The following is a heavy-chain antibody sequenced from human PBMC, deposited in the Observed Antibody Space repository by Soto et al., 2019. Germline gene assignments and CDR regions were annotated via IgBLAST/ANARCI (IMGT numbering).Heavy chain of an antibody. CDR2: IYYSGST. V-gene: IGHV4-59*01. Sequence: QVQLQESGPGLVKPSETLSLTCTVSGGSISSYYWSWIRQPPGKGLEWIGYIYYSGSTNYNPSLKSRVTISLDTSKNQFSLKLSSVTAADTAVYYCARTGAAADYWGQGTLVTVSS. J-gene: IGHJ4*02. CDR3: ARTGAAADY. CDR1: GGSISSYY. D-gene: IGHD6-13*01.